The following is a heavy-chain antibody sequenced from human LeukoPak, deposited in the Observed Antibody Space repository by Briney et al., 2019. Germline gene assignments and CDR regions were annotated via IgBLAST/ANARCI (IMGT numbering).Heavy chain of an antibody. J-gene: IGHJ4*02. V-gene: IGHV1-24*01. CDR2: FDPEDGET. CDR1: GYTLTELS. CDR3: ARDEPIDFTLDY. D-gene: IGHD3-9*01. Sequence: ASVKVSCKVSGYTLTELSMHWVRQAPGKGLEWMGGFDPEDGETIYAQKFQGRVTMTEDTSTDTAYMELSSLRSEDTAVYYCARDEPIDFTLDYWGQGPLVTVSS.